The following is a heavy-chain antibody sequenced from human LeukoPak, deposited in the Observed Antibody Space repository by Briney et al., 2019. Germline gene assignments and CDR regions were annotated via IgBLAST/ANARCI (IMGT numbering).Heavy chain of an antibody. CDR2: INHSGST. CDR3: ARGYAMIVVVPYWYFDL. V-gene: IGHV4-34*01. J-gene: IGHJ2*01. CDR1: GGSFSGHY. Sequence: PSETLSLTCAVYGGSFSGHYWSWIRQPPGKGLEWIGEINHSGSTNYNPSLKSRVTISVDTSKNQFSLKLSSVTAADTAVYYCARGYAMIVVVPYWYFDLWGRGTLVTVSS. D-gene: IGHD3-22*01.